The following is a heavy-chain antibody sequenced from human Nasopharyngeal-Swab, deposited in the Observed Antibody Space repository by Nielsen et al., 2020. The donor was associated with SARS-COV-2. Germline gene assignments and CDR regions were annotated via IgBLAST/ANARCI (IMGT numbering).Heavy chain of an antibody. J-gene: IGHJ4*02. CDR2: ISTGGYNM. D-gene: IGHD2-15*01. CDR3: ARDDYFCTGGNCYSVPFDC. Sequence: GESLKISCAASGFTFSSYNMHWVRQAPGKGLEWVSSISTGGYNMDYADSVKGRFTVSRDNARAAVYLHLNSPRAEDTAIYYCARDDYFCTGGNCYSVPFDCWGQGTLVTVSS. CDR1: GFTFSSYN. V-gene: IGHV3-21*01.